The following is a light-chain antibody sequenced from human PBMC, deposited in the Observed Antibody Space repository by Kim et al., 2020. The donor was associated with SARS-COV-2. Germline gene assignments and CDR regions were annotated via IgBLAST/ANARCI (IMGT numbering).Light chain of an antibody. CDR1: SLRSYY. CDR2: GKN. J-gene: IGLJ2*01. V-gene: IGLV3-19*01. Sequence: VALVQTVRSTCQVDSLRSYYAPWYHQKPGQAPIVGIYGKNNRPSGIPDRVPGSSSGVTASLTITGTQAGDEADYYCNSLGSNDSVVFGGASHLPVL. CDR3: NSLGSNDSVV.